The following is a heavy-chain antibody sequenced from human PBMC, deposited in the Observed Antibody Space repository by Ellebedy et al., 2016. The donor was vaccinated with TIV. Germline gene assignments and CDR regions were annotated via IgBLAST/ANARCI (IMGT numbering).Heavy chain of an antibody. D-gene: IGHD1-26*01. V-gene: IGHV3-21*01. CDR1: GFTLGNYE. CDR3: VGWGLGNP. Sequence: GESLKISXAASGFTLGNYEMTWVRQAPGKGLQWVAIIRTNSYNTLYADSVKGRFTISRDNAQNSLYLQMNSLRAEDTAVYYCVGWGLGNPWGQGTLVTVSS. J-gene: IGHJ5*02. CDR2: IRTNSYNT.